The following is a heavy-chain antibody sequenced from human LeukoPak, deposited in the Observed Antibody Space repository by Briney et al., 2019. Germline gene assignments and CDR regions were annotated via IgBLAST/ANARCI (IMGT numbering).Heavy chain of an antibody. V-gene: IGHV4-59*01. CDR3: ARAAGTGYIWFDP. Sequence: SETLSLTCTVSGGSISSYYWSWIRRPPGKGLEWIGYIYYSGSTNYNPSLKSRVTISVDTSKNQFSLKLSSVTAADTAVYYCARAAGTGYIWFDPWGQETLVTVSS. D-gene: IGHD6-13*01. CDR2: IYYSGST. J-gene: IGHJ5*02. CDR1: GGSISSYY.